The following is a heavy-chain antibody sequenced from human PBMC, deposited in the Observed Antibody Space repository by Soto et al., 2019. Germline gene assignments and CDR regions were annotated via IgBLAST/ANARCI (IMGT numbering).Heavy chain of an antibody. CDR2: MNPNSGNT. V-gene: IGHV1-8*01. CDR1: GYTFTSYD. J-gene: IGHJ6*03. CDR3: ARGLHYDFWSGYRPIYYYYMDV. D-gene: IGHD3-3*01. Sequence: GASVKVSCKASGYTFTSYDINWVRQATGQGLEWMGWMNPNSGNTGYAQKFQGRVTMTRNTSISTAYMELSSLRSEDTAVYYCARGLHYDFWSGYRPIYYYYMDVWGKGTTVTVSS.